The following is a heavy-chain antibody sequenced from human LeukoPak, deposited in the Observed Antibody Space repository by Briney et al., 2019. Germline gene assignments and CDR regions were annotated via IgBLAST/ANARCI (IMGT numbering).Heavy chain of an antibody. V-gene: IGHV3-66*04. CDR3: ASQGGITIVRAVPAFGY. J-gene: IGHJ4*02. Sequence: GGSLRLSCAASGFSVSANHMNWVRQVPGKGLDWVSVIYSGGDTYYADSVKGRFTFSRDNSKNTLHLQMNSLRPEDTAVYYCASQGGITIVRAVPAFGYWGQGTLVRLL. D-gene: IGHD3-10*01. CDR1: GFSVSANH. CDR2: IYSGGDT.